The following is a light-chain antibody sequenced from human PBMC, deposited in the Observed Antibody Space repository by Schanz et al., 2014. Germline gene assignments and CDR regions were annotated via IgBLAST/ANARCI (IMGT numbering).Light chain of an antibody. CDR1: SSNIGAGYV. CDR2: RDT. V-gene: IGLV1-40*01. CDR3: ATWDASLNGWV. Sequence: QSVLTQPPSVSGAPGQRVTISCTGSSSNIGAGYVVHWYQHLPGTAPKLLIYRDTQRPSGVPDRFSGSKSGASASLAISGLQSVDEAYYHCATWDASLNGWVFGGGTKLTVL. J-gene: IGLJ3*02.